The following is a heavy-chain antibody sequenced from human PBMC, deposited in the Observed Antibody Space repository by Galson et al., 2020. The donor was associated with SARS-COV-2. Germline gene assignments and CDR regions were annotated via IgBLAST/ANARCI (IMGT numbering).Heavy chain of an antibody. D-gene: IGHD3-22*01. CDR2: ISAYNGNP. V-gene: IGHV1-18*04. CDR1: GYTFTSHG. J-gene: IGHJ4*02. Sequence: GESLKISCKASGYTFTSHGISWVRQAPGQGLEWMGWISAYNGNPNYPQNLQCRVTMTTDTSTSTAYMELRSLRSDDTAVYYCARDEREYDSSGYYPFDYWGQGTLVTVSS. CDR3: ARDEREYDSSGYYPFDY.